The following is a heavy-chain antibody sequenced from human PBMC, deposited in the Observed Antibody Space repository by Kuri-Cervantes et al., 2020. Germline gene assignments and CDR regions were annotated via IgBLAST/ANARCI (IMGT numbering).Heavy chain of an antibody. CDR2: IYYDASNK. V-gene: IGHV3-30*02. CDR1: GFTFSNYG. J-gene: IGHJ4*02. D-gene: IGHD2-21*02. CDR3: VRLGDFLGAY. Sequence: GESLKISCAASGFTFSNYGMHWVRQSPGKGLEWVAIIYYDASNKYHADSVKGRFIISRDNSKNTLYLQMNSLRAEDTAVYYCVRLGDFLGAYWGQGSLVTVSS.